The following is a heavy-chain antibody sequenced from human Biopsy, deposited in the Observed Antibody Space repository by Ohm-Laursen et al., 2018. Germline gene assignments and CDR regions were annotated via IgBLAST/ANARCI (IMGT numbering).Heavy chain of an antibody. V-gene: IGHV1-69*13. Sequence: SVKVSCKVSGYTLTDISMHWVRQAPGQGLEWMGGIIPIFGTANYAQKFQGRVTITADESTSTAYMELSSLRSDDTAVYYCARDALGGGSYRFFYWGQGSLVTVSS. CDR1: GYTLTDIS. CDR3: ARDALGGGSYRFFY. CDR2: IIPIFGTA. J-gene: IGHJ4*02. D-gene: IGHD1-26*01.